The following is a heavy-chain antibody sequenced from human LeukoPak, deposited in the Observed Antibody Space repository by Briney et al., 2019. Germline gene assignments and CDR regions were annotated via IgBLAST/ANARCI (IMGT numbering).Heavy chain of an antibody. D-gene: IGHD2-15*01. J-gene: IGHJ4*02. Sequence: ASVRVSCKASGYSFPGYYIQWVRQAPGQGLEWMGWVNPTSGVTNYAQKFQGRVTMTRDTSITTAYMELSSLRSDDTGIYFCVMGGYCTGGRCYGEYYWGQGTQVTVSS. CDR3: VMGGYCTGGRCYGEYY. V-gene: IGHV1-2*02. CDR2: VNPTSGVT. CDR1: GYSFPGYY.